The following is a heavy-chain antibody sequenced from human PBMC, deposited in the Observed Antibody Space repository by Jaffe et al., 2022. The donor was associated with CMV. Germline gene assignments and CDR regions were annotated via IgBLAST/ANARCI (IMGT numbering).Heavy chain of an antibody. CDR1: GGSISSYY. J-gene: IGHJ3*02. CDR2: IYYSGST. D-gene: IGHD5-18*01. Sequence: QVQLQESGPGLVKPSETLSLTCTVSGGSISSYYWSWIRQPPGKGLEWIGYIYYSGSTNYNPSLKSRVTISVDTSKNQFSLKLSSVTAADTAVYYCARRGYSYGANDAFDIWGQGTMVTVSS. CDR3: ARRGYSYGANDAFDI. V-gene: IGHV4-59*08.